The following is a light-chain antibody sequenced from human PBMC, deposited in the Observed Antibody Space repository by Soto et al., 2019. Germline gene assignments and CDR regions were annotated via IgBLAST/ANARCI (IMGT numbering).Light chain of an antibody. V-gene: IGKV3-20*01. CDR1: QSVSSSY. J-gene: IGKJ5*01. CDR3: QQYGSSPLIT. Sequence: ILMTPSPATLSVSPGDEATLSCRASQSVSSSYLAWYQQKPGQAPRLLIYGASSRATGIPDRFSGSGSGTDFTLTISRLEPEDFAVYYCQQYGSSPLITFGQGTRLEIK. CDR2: GAS.